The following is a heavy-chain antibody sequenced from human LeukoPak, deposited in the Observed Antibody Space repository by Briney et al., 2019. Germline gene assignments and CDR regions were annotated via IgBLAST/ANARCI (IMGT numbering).Heavy chain of an antibody. CDR3: AKRGVVIRVILVGFHKEAYYFDS. V-gene: IGHV3-23*01. CDR1: GITLSNYA. Sequence: GGSLSLSCVVSGITLSNYAMSWVRQAPGKGLEWVSGISESGGSTKYADSVKGRFTISRDNSLNTVYLQMNSLRAEDTAVYFCAKRGVVIRVILVGFHKEAYYFDSWGQGTLVTVSS. J-gene: IGHJ4*02. CDR2: ISESGGST. D-gene: IGHD3-22*01.